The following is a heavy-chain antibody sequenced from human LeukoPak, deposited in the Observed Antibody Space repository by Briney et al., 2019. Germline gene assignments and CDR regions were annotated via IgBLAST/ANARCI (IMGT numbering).Heavy chain of an antibody. J-gene: IGHJ6*03. Sequence: ASMKVSCKVSGYTLTELSMHWVRQAPGQRLEWMGWINAGNGNTKYSQEFQGRVTITRDTSASTAYMELSSLRSEDMAVYYCARGYDYYMDVWGKGTTVTVSS. CDR3: ARGYDYYMDV. CDR2: INAGNGNT. CDR1: GYTLTELS. V-gene: IGHV1-3*03.